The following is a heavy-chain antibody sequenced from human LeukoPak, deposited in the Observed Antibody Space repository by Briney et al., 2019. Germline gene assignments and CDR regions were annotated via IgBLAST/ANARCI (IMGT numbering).Heavy chain of an antibody. J-gene: IGHJ6*03. V-gene: IGHV3-21*01. CDR1: GFTFSSYS. Sequence: PGGSLRLSCAASGFTFSSYSMNWVRQAPGKGLEWVSVISGSGGNTYSVGGRFIISRDNAKNSLYLQMNSLRAEDTAVYYCARDLRNYYYYMDVWGKGTTVTVSS. CDR2: ISGSGGNT. CDR3: ARDLRNYYYYMDV.